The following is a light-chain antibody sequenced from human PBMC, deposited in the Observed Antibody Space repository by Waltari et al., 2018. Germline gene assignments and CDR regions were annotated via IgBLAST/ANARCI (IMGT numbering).Light chain of an antibody. Sequence: DIQMTQSPSSVSASVGDGVTINCRASQDIGSWLAWYQHKPGKAPKLLIYVATNLQSGVPSRFSGSGSGTDFTLTISGLQADDSAIYYCQQAKNFPAVSFGGGTKVEIK. J-gene: IGKJ4*01. CDR2: VAT. CDR3: QQAKNFPAVS. V-gene: IGKV1-12*01. CDR1: QDIGSW.